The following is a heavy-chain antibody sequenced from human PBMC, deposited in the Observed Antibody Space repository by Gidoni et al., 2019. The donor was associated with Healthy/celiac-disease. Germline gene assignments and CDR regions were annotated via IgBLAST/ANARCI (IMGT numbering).Heavy chain of an antibody. J-gene: IGHJ3*02. CDR3: ASRSTVHWADAFDI. CDR2: IHPSDSYT. V-gene: IGHV5-10-1*03. Sequence: EFPLVPSGPEVKKPGESLRLSGRCSGYSFTNYWINWVRQLPGKGLEWMGRIHPSDSYTNYSPSFQGHVTISADKSISTAYLQWSSLKASDTAMYYCASRSTVHWADAFDIWGQGTMVTVSS. D-gene: IGHD3-16*01. CDR1: GYSFTNYW.